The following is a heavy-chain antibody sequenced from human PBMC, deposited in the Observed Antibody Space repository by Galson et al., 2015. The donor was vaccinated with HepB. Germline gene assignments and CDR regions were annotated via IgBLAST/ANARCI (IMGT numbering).Heavy chain of an antibody. CDR3: AKDLVVATFSEDYYYGMDV. D-gene: IGHD5-12*01. V-gene: IGHV3-23*01. Sequence: SLRLSCAASGFTFSSYAMSWVRQAPGKGLEWVSAISGSGGSTYYADSVKGRFTISRDNSKNTLYLQMNSLRAEDTAVYYCAKDLVVATFSEDYYYGMDVWGQGTTVTVSS. J-gene: IGHJ6*02. CDR2: ISGSGGST. CDR1: GFTFSSYA.